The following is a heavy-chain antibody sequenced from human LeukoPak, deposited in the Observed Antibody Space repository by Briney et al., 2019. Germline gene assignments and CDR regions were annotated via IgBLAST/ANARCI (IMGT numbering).Heavy chain of an antibody. CDR1: GFSISSGAY. CDR3: ARVRGAYSVGYYFDY. J-gene: IGHJ4*02. Sequence: SETLSLTCTVSGFSISSGAYWGWIRPPPGKGLEWIGRIYHSGNTYYNPSLKSRVTISVDTSKNQFSLHLSSVTAADTAVYFCARVRGAYSVGYYFDYWGQGTLVTVSS. V-gene: IGHV4-38-2*02. CDR2: IYHSGNT. D-gene: IGHD5/OR15-5a*01.